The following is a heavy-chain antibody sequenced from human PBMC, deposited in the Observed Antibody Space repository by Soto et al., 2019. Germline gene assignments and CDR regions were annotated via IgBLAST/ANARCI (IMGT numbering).Heavy chain of an antibody. J-gene: IGHJ4*02. V-gene: IGHV4-31*03. CDR2: IYYSGST. CDR3: GRRSTRANYFDY. D-gene: IGHD2-2*01. Sequence: QVQLQESGPGLVKPSQTLSLTCTVSGGSISSGGYYWSWIRQHPGKGLEWIGYIYYSGSTYYIPSPQGRVTLTVDTSTTLFSLTLTSVAAADTAVYYCGRRSTRANYFDYWGQGTLVTVSA. CDR1: GGSISSGGYY.